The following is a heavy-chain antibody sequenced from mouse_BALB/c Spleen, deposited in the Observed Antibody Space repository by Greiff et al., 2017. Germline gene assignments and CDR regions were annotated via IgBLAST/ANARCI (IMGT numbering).Heavy chain of an antibody. J-gene: IGHJ3*01. CDR3: ASFPYYGSSPFAY. V-gene: IGHV2-9*02. CDR1: GFSLSSYG. Sequence: VKLVESGPGLVAPSQSLSITCTVSGFSLSSYGVHWVRQPPGKGLEWLGVIWAGGSTNYNSALMSRLSISKDNSKSQVFLKMNSLQTDDTAMYYCASFPYYGSSPFAYWGQGTLVTVSA. D-gene: IGHD1-1*01. CDR2: IWAGGST.